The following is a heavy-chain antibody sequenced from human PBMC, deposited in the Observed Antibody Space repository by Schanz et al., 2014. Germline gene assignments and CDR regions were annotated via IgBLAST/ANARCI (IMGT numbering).Heavy chain of an antibody. V-gene: IGHV3-23*04. Sequence: EVQLVESGGGLVKPGGSLRLSCTASGFSFDSYNMNWVRQSPGKGLEWVSVISGSGDDTYYADSVKGRFTISRDNSKNTVYLLMNSLRVEDTAVYYCARVVAAAPQGCNYWGRGTLVTVSS. D-gene: IGHD2-15*01. CDR1: GFSFDSYN. CDR3: ARVVAAAPQGCNY. J-gene: IGHJ4*02. CDR2: ISGSGDDT.